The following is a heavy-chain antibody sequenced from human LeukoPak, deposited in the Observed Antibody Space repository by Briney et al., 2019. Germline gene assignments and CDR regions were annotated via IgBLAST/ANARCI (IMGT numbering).Heavy chain of an antibody. D-gene: IGHD7-27*01. Sequence: PSETLSLTCAVSGGSISNYYCSWIRQPPGKGLEWLGYIHYSGYANYNPSLKSRVTISVDTSKNQFTLNLSSVTAADTAVYYCARHWGSDWYFDLWGRGTLVTVSS. J-gene: IGHJ2*01. CDR1: GGSISNYY. CDR3: ARHWGSDWYFDL. CDR2: IHYSGYA. V-gene: IGHV4-59*01.